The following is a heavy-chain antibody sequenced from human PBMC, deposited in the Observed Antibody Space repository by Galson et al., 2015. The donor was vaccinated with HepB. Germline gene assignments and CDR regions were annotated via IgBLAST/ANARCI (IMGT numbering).Heavy chain of an antibody. CDR1: GFKCDDHA. D-gene: IGHD3-10*01. CDR2: SSWNSGAM. J-gene: IGHJ6*02. CDR3: AKDSGGWLQYYYGMDV. V-gene: IGHV3-9*01. Sequence: SLRLSCAASGFKCDDHAMHWGRQSPGEGVEWVSGSSWNSGAMGYADSVKGRFFIARDNVRNSMDLQMNNLRPEDTALYYCAKDSGGWLQYYYGMDVWGHGTTVTVSS.